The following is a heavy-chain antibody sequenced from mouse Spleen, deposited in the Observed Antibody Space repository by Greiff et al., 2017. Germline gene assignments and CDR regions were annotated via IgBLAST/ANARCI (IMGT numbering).Heavy chain of an antibody. CDR2: IDPANGNT. CDR3: ARGYYGTYWYFDV. J-gene: IGHJ1*01. CDR1: GFNIKDTY. D-gene: IGHD1-1*01. Sequence: VQLQQSGAELVKPGASVKLSCTASGFNIKDTYMHWVKQRPEQGLEWIGRIDPANGNTKYDPKFQGKATITADTSSNTAYLQLSSLTSEDTAVYYCARGYYGTYWYFDVWGAGTTVTVSS. V-gene: IGHV14-3*02.